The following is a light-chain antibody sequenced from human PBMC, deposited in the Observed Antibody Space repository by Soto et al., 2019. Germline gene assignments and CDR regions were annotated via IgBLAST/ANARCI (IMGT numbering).Light chain of an antibody. V-gene: IGKV3-20*01. CDR2: GAS. CDR3: QQYGSSPPRT. Sequence: EIVLTQSPGTLSLSPGERATLSCRTSQSVSNNYLAWYQQKPGQAPRLLIYGASSRATGIPDRFSGSGSGADFTLSISRLEPEDFAVYYCQQYGSSPPRTFGQGTKVDIK. CDR1: QSVSNNY. J-gene: IGKJ1*01.